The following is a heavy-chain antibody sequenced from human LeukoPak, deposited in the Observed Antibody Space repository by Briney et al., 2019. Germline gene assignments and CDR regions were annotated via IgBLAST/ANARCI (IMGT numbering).Heavy chain of an antibody. CDR1: GGSISSYY. CDR3: ARVVVFGVVSSDYYYYYMDV. Sequence: PSETLSLTCTVSGGSISSYYWSWIRQPAGKGLEWIGRIYSSGSTNYSPSLKSRVTMSVDTSKNQFSLKLSSVTAADTAVYYCARVVVFGVVSSDYYYYYMDVWGKGTTVTVSS. CDR2: IYSSGST. J-gene: IGHJ6*03. V-gene: IGHV4-4*07. D-gene: IGHD3-3*01.